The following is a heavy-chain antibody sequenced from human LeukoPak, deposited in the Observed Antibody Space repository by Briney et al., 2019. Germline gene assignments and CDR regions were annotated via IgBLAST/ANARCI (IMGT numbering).Heavy chain of an antibody. V-gene: IGHV3-23*01. CDR1: GFTFSSYW. CDR2: ISGSGGST. Sequence: GGSLRLSCAASGFTFSSYWMSWVRQAPGKGLEWVSAISGSGGSTYYADSVKGRFTISRDNSKNTLYLQMNSLRAEDTAVYYCAKTKSRGILTGYYDYWGQGTLVTVSS. CDR3: AKTKSRGILTGYYDY. J-gene: IGHJ4*02. D-gene: IGHD3-9*01.